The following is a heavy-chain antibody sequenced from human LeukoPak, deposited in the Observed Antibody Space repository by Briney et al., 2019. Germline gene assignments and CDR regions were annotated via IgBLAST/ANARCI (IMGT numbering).Heavy chain of an antibody. D-gene: IGHD5-24*01. CDR1: GFAFSSYN. CDR2: ISSSSISTI. CDR3: ASGSRDGYNYRFDY. V-gene: IGHV3-48*04. J-gene: IGHJ4*02. Sequence: GGSLRLSCAASGFAFSSYNMNWVRQAPGKGLEWVSFISSSSISTIYYADSVKGRFTISRDNAKNSLYLQMNSLRAEDTAVYYCASGSRDGYNYRFDYWGQGTLVTVSS.